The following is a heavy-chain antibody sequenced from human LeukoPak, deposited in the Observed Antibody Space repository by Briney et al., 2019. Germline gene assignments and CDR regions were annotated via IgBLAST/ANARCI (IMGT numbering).Heavy chain of an antibody. Sequence: GESLKISCKGSGYSFTSYWIGWVRQMPGKGLEWMGIIYPGDSDTRYSPSFQGQVTISADKSISTAYLQWSSLKASDTAMYYCARLGGHYLRPYYFDYWGQGTLVTVSS. CDR1: GYSFTSYW. CDR3: ARLGGHYLRPYYFDY. D-gene: IGHD3-10*01. V-gene: IGHV5-51*01. J-gene: IGHJ4*02. CDR2: IYPGDSDT.